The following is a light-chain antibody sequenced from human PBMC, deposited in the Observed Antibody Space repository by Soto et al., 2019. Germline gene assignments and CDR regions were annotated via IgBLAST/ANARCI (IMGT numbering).Light chain of an antibody. CDR1: QSVGYCY. CDR2: GAS. J-gene: IGKJ4*01. CDR3: QQYSSSPLT. V-gene: IGKV3-20*01. Sequence: EIVLTQSPAALPLSPGERATLSCRASQSVGYCYLAWYQQTPGQAPRLLIYGASSRAAGIPDRFSGSGSGTDFTLTISSLEPEDFAVYYCQQYSSSPLTFGGGTKVEIK.